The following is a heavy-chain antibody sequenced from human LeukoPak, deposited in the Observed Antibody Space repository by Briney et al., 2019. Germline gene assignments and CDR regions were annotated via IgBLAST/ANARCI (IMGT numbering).Heavy chain of an antibody. CDR3: ARLDYRGGY. D-gene: IGHD3-16*01. J-gene: IGHJ4*02. CDR1: GGSISSRSYY. Sequence: SETLSLTCTVSGGSISSRSYYWGWIRQPPGKGLEWIGSIYYSGVTYYNPSLKSRVTMFVDTSRNQFSLKLSSVTAADTALYYCARLDYRGGYWGQGTLVIVSS. V-gene: IGHV4-39*01. CDR2: IYYSGVT.